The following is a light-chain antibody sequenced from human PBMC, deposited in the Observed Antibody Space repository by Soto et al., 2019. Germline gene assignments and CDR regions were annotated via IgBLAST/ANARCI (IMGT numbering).Light chain of an antibody. J-gene: IGLJ2*01. CDR1: KLGGKY. CDR2: LDN. V-gene: IGLV3-1*01. Sequence: SYELTQPTSVSVSPGQTASITCCGDKLGGKYAFWYQQRPGQSPVLVIYLDNKRPSGIPGRFSCSNSENTATLTISGTQALDEADYFCQAWATNTVIFGGGTKLTVL. CDR3: QAWATNTVI.